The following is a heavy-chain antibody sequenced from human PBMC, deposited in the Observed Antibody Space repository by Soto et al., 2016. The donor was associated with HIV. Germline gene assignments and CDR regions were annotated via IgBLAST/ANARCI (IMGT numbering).Heavy chain of an antibody. CDR2: IWYDGSNK. V-gene: IGHV3-30*18. CDR3: AKDGPQFYMDV. CDR1: GFTFSSYG. J-gene: IGHJ6*03. Sequence: VQLVESGGGVVQPGRSLRLSCAASGFTFSSYGMHWVRQAPGKGLEWVAVIWYDGSNKYYADSVKGRFTISRDNSKNTLYLQMNSLRAEDTAMYYCAKDGPQFYMDVWGKGTTVTVSS.